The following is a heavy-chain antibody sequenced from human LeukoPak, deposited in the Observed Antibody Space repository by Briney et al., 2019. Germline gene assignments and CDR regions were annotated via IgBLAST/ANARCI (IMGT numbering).Heavy chain of an antibody. D-gene: IGHD6-13*01. V-gene: IGHV3-9*01. CDR1: GFTFDDYA. Sequence: PGGSLRLSCAASGFTFDDYAMHWVRQAPGKGLEWVSGISWNSGSIGYADSVKGRFTISRGNAKNSLYLQMNSLRAEDTALYYCAAWGRAAAGHYYYYGMDVWGQGTTVTVSS. CDR2: ISWNSGSI. J-gene: IGHJ6*02. CDR3: AAWGRAAAGHYYYYGMDV.